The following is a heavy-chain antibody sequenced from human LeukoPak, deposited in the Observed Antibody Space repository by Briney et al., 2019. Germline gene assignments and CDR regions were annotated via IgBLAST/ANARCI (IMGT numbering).Heavy chain of an antibody. V-gene: IGHV3-30*03. CDR1: GFTFSSYG. D-gene: IGHD3-3*02. Sequence: GGSLRLSCAASGFTFSSYGMHWVRQAPGKGLEWVAVISYDGSNKYYADSVKGRFTISRDNSKNTLYLQMNSLRAEDTAVYYCALTIFDAFDIWGQGTMVTVSS. CDR3: ALTIFDAFDI. J-gene: IGHJ3*02. CDR2: ISYDGSNK.